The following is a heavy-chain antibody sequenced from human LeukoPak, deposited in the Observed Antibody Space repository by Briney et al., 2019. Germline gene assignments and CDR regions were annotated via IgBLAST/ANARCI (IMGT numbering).Heavy chain of an antibody. D-gene: IGHD6-19*01. J-gene: IGHJ4*02. CDR2: MNPNNGNT. V-gene: IGHV1-8*01. CDR3: ARDRVGVGGNGWEN. Sequence: GASVKVSCKASGYTFTSYDINWVRQVTGQGLEWMGWMNPNNGNTGYVQKFKGRVTMTRDTSIGTAYMELSSLRSEDTAVYYCARDRVGVGGNGWENWGQGTLVTVSS. CDR1: GYTFTSYD.